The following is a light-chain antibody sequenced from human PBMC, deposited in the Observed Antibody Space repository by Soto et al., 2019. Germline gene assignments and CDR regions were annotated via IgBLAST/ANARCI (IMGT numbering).Light chain of an antibody. V-gene: IGKV3-15*01. J-gene: IGKJ4*01. CDR2: GAS. CDR3: QQYNNGTLT. CDR1: QSVSGN. Sequence: EIVMTQSPATLSVSPGERATLSCRASQSVSGNLAWYQQKPGQPPRLLIYGASTSATGIPARFSGSGYVTEFTLTISSLQSEELAVYFCQQYNNGTLTFGGGTKVEIK.